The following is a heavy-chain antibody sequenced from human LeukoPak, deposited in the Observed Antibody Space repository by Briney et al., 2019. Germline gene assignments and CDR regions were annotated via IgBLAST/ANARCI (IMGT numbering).Heavy chain of an antibody. V-gene: IGHV4-30-4*01. CDR2: IYYSGST. Sequence: SQTLSLTCTVSGGSISSGDYYWSWIRQPPGKGLEWIGYIYYSGSTYYNPSLKSRVTISVDTSKNQFSLKLSSVTAADTAVYYCARDQSGSYSPNFDYWGQGTLVTVSS. J-gene: IGHJ4*02. CDR3: ARDQSGSYSPNFDY. D-gene: IGHD1-26*01. CDR1: GGSISSGDYY.